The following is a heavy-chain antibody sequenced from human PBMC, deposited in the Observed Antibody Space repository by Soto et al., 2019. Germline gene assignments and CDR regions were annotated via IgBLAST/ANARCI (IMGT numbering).Heavy chain of an antibody. J-gene: IGHJ4*02. CDR3: ARLRADCSGGSCYSYYLDY. V-gene: IGHV5-51*01. Sequence: GESLKISCKGSGHSFTSYWIGWVRQMPGKGLEWMGIIYPGDSDTRYSPSFQGQVTVSADKSISTAYLHWSSLKASDTAMYFCARLRADCSGGSCYSYYLDYWGQGTLVTVSS. CDR1: GHSFTSYW. CDR2: IYPGDSDT. D-gene: IGHD2-15*01.